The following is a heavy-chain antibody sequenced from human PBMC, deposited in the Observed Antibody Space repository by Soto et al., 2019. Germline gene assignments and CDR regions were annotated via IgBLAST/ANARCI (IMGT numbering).Heavy chain of an antibody. Sequence: EVQLVESGGGLVQPGGSLRLSCAASGFTVSSNYMSWVRQAPGKGLEWVSVIYSGGSTYYADSVKGRFTISRHNSKSTLYLQMNRVRAEDTAVYYCARLWEEGSGSYGDYYYCYYMDVWCKGTTVTVSS. V-gene: IGHV3-53*04. CDR3: ARLWEEGSGSYGDYYYCYYMDV. CDR2: IYSGGST. J-gene: IGHJ6*03. D-gene: IGHD3-10*01. CDR1: GFTVSSNY.